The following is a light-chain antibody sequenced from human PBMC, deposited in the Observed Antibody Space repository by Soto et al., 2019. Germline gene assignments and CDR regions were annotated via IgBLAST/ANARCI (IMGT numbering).Light chain of an antibody. CDR3: QQYCSSPALT. J-gene: IGKJ4*01. V-gene: IGKV3-20*01. CDR1: QSVSSSY. CDR2: GAS. Sequence: EIVLTQSPGTLSLSPGERATLSCRASQSVSSSYLAWYQQKPGQAPSLLIYGASIRATGIPDRFSGSGSWTYFTLTISSLEPEDFAVYYCQQYCSSPALTFGGGPKVEIK.